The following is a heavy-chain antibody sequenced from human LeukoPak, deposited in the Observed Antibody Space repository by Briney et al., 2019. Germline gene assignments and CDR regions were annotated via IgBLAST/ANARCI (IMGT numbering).Heavy chain of an antibody. V-gene: IGHV3-7*01. CDR2: IKQDGNLE. D-gene: IGHD2-21*02. CDR3: EKIAYGGDDCFNVFDM. J-gene: IGHJ3*02. CDR1: GFTFSTYW. Sequence: GGSLRLSCAASGFTFSTYWMSWVRQAPGKGLEWVANIKQDGNLEYYVGSVKGRFTISRDNAKNLLYLQMNSLRAEDTAIYYCEKIAYGGDDCFNVFDMGGKGKRATVS.